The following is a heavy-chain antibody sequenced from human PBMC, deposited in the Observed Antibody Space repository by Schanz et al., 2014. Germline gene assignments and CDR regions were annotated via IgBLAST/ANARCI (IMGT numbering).Heavy chain of an antibody. V-gene: IGHV1-18*03. J-gene: IGHJ5*02. D-gene: IGHD3-9*01. Sequence: QVQLVQSGAEVKKPGASVRVSCKASGYTFTTYAMSWVRQAPGQGLEWVRWISVYTGNTKYGQKVQGRVTMTADTSTDTAYMELRRLRSDDMAVYDCAKAEYDILTDSYSRLDPWGQGTLVTVSS. CDR2: ISVYTGNT. CDR3: AKAEYDILTDSYSRLDP. CDR1: GYTFTTYA.